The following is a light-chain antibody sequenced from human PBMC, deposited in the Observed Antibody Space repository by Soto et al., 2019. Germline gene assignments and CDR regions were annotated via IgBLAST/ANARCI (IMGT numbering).Light chain of an antibody. J-gene: IGLJ1*01. CDR2: DVS. Sequence: QSVLTQPASVSGSLGQSITISCTGTNSDVGDYRSVSWYQQHPGKAPKLVIYDVSNRPSGVSYRFSGSKSGNTASLTISGLQAEDEADYYCSSYTSTSTQVFGTGTKVTVL. V-gene: IGLV2-14*03. CDR1: NSDVGDYRS. CDR3: SSYTSTSTQV.